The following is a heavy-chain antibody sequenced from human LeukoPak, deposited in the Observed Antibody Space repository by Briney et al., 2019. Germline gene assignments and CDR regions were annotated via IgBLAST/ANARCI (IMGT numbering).Heavy chain of an antibody. Sequence: PSETLSLTCTVSGGSISSTSIYYWGWIRQPPGKGLAWIGSVYSTGITTGSTYYNPSLKSRVTISADTSKNQFSLKLNSVTAADTAVYYCARLSAMAHDAFDIWGQGTMVTVSS. CDR2: VYSTGITTGST. V-gene: IGHV4-39*01. J-gene: IGHJ3*02. D-gene: IGHD2-2*01. CDR3: ARLSAMAHDAFDI. CDR1: GGSISSTSIYY.